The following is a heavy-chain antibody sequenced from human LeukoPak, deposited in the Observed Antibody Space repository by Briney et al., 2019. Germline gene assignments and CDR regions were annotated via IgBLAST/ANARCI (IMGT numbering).Heavy chain of an antibody. CDR1: GFTVSSNY. CDR2: IYSGGST. J-gene: IGHJ4*02. D-gene: IGHD3-3*01. V-gene: IGHV3-66*02. Sequence: GGSLRLSCAASGFTVSSNYMSWVRQAPGKGLEWVSVIYSGGSTYYADSVKGRFTISRDNSKNTLYLQMNSRRAEDTAVYYCARAPIFGVVIDWGQGTLVTVSS. CDR3: ARAPIFGVVID.